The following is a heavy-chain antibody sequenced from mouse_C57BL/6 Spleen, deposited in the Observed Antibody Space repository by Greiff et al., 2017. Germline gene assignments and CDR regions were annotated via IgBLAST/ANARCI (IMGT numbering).Heavy chain of an antibody. V-gene: IGHV5-17*01. CDR2: ISSGSSTI. J-gene: IGHJ2*01. Sequence: EVKVVESGGGLVKPGGSLKLSCAASGFTFSDYGMHWVRQAPEKGLEWVAYISSGSSTIYYADTVKGRFTISRDNAKNTLFLQMTSLRSEDTAMYYCARHGSSYDYFDYWGQGTTLTVSS. D-gene: IGHD1-1*01. CDR3: ARHGSSYDYFDY. CDR1: GFTFSDYG.